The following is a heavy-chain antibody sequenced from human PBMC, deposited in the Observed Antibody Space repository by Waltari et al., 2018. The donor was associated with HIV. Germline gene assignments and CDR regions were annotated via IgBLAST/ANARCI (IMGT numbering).Heavy chain of an antibody. Sequence: EVRLVESGGGWVQPGGSQTLTCETSGFTFSFYWLSWVRQAPGKGLEWVANINQAGTERHYVDSVRGRFTISRDNGKRSSFLQMNSLSVEDTAVYYCATTHGSGDFDNDFDYWGQGTLV. J-gene: IGHJ4*02. V-gene: IGHV3-7*01. CDR2: INQAGTER. D-gene: IGHD3-10*01. CDR3: ATTHGSGDFDNDFDY. CDR1: GFTFSFYW.